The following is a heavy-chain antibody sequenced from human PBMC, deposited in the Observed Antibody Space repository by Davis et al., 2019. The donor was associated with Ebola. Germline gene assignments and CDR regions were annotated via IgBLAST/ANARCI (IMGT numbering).Heavy chain of an antibody. Sequence: LIISCAASGFSFSRYAMSSVRQAAVHGLEWVPAISGSGGSTYYADSVKGRFTISRDNSKNTLYLQMNSLRAEDTAVYYCARDGDSNYTDDAFDIWGQGTMVTVSS. CDR2: ISGSGGST. V-gene: IGHV3-23*01. J-gene: IGHJ3*02. D-gene: IGHD4-11*01. CDR1: GFSFSRYA. CDR3: ARDGDSNYTDDAFDI.